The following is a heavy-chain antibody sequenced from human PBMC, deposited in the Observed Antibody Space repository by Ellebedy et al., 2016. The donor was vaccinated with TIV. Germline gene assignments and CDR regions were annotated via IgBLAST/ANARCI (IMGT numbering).Heavy chain of an antibody. V-gene: IGHV3-23*01. J-gene: IGHJ5*02. CDR1: GFTFSNYA. Sequence: PGGSLRLSCAASGFTFSNYAMSWVRQAPGKGLEWVSAISGSGDSTYYADSVKGRFTISRDNSKNTLYLQMNSLRAEDRAIYSCAKGSPYSSSWYGFDPWGQGTLVSVSS. D-gene: IGHD6-13*01. CDR2: ISGSGDST. CDR3: AKGSPYSSSWYGFDP.